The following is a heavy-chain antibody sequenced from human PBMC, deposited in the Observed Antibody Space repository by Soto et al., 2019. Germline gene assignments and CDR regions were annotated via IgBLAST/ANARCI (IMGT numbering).Heavy chain of an antibody. CDR3: ARGAYSDSSSYFDY. CDR1: GDSISSGDHY. D-gene: IGHD6-6*01. Sequence: QVQLQESGPGLVKPSQTLSLTCTVSGDSISSGDHYWSWIRQPPGKAPECIGSIYYSGTTYSRPTLQSRVTISVATSKHQFSLGLNSVTAADTAVYYCARGAYSDSSSYFDYWGQGALVCVSS. J-gene: IGHJ4*02. V-gene: IGHV4-30-4*01. CDR2: IYYSGTT.